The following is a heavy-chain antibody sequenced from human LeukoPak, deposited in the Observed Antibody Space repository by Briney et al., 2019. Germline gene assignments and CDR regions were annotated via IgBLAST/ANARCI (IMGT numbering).Heavy chain of an antibody. D-gene: IGHD1-14*01. CDR1: GFTFRDYY. CDR3: ARVKATGAFDI. CDR2: IYSGGTT. Sequence: PGGSLRLSCAASGFTFRDYYMSWVRQAPGKGLEWVSVIYSGGTTYYADSVKGLFTISRDNSKNTLYLQMNSLRAEDTAVYYCARVKATGAFDIWGQGTMVTVSS. V-gene: IGHV3-53*01. J-gene: IGHJ3*02.